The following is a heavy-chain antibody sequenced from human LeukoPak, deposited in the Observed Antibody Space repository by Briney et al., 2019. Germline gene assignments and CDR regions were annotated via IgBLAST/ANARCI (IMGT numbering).Heavy chain of an antibody. D-gene: IGHD5-24*01. CDR2: IYSGGST. V-gene: IGHV3-66*01. CDR1: GFTVSSNY. Sequence: GGSLRLSCAASGFTVSSNYMSWGRQAPGKGLEWVSVIYSGGSTYYADSVKGRFTISRDNSKNTLYLQMNSLRAEDTAVYYCARDRRDGYNRYYYYGMDVWGQGTTVTVSS. CDR3: ARDRRDGYNRYYYYGMDV. J-gene: IGHJ6*02.